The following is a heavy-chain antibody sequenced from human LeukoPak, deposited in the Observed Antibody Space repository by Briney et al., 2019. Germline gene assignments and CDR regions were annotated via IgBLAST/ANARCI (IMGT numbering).Heavy chain of an antibody. D-gene: IGHD6-19*01. Sequence: SETLSLTCTVSGGSISSYYWSWIRQPAGEGLEWIGRIYTSGSTNYNPSLKSRVTMSVDTSKNQFSLKLSSVTAADTAVYYCARDAVPRIPGIAVAGVFDYWGQGTLVTVSS. CDR2: IYTSGST. J-gene: IGHJ4*02. CDR1: GGSISSYY. CDR3: ARDAVPRIPGIAVAGVFDY. V-gene: IGHV4-4*07.